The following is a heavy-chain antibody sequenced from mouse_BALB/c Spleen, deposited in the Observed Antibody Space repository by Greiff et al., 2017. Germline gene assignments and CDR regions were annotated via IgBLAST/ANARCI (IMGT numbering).Heavy chain of an antibody. J-gene: IGHJ2*01. Sequence: QVQLQQSGPELVKPGASVKMSCKASGYTFTDYVISWVKQRTGQGLEWIGEIYPGSGSTYNNEKLKGKATLTADKSSNKAYMQLSSLTSEDSAVYFCARRGGRFDYWGQGTTRTVSS. D-gene: IGHD3-3*01. CDR3: ARRGGRFDY. CDR1: GYTFTDYV. CDR2: IYPGSGST. V-gene: IGHV1-77*01.